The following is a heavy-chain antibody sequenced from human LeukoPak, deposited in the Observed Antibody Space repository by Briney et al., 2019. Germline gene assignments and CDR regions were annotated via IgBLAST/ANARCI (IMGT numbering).Heavy chain of an antibody. D-gene: IGHD2-15*01. J-gene: IGHJ4*02. CDR1: GFTFSSYA. V-gene: IGHV3-30-3*01. Sequence: GGSLRLSCAASGFTFSSYAMHWVRQAPGKGLEWVAVISYDGSNKYYADSVKGRFTISRDNSKNTLYLQMNSLRAEDTAVYYCARVGYCSGGSCSTAPDYWGQGTLVTVSS. CDR3: ARVGYCSGGSCSTAPDY. CDR2: ISYDGSNK.